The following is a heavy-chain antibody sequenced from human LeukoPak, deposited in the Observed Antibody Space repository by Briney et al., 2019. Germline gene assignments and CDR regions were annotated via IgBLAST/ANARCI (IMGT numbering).Heavy chain of an antibody. Sequence: SETLSLTCTVSGGSINNYYWSWVRQPPGAGLEWLAYIYYTGSTNYNPSLKTRLTISVDTSKNQFSLKLSSVTAADTAVYYCASHAGGKKGYFDYWGQGTLVTVSS. CDR3: ASHAGGKKGYFDY. CDR2: IYYTGST. V-gene: IGHV4-59*08. CDR1: GGSINNYY. J-gene: IGHJ4*02. D-gene: IGHD2-15*01.